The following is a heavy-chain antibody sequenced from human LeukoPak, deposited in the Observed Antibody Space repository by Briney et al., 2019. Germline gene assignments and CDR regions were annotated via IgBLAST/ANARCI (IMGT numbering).Heavy chain of an antibody. J-gene: IGHJ6*03. CDR3: MWFGELLSNYMDV. D-gene: IGHD3-10*01. CDR1: GGSISNSSSY. Sequence: SETLSLTCTVSGGSISNSSSYWGWIRQPPGKGLEWIGSIYYSGSTYYNPSLKSRVTISVDTSKNQFSLKLSSVTAADTAVYYCMWFGELLSNYMDVWGKGTTVTVSS. CDR2: IYYSGST. V-gene: IGHV4-39*01.